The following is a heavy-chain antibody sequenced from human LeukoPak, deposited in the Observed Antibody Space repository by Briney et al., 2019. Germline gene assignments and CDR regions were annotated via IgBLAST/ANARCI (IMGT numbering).Heavy chain of an antibody. J-gene: IGHJ4*02. CDR3: ARNMADSALEFDF. CDR2: IYYSGST. D-gene: IGHD3-3*02. V-gene: IGHV4-39*01. Sequence: SETLSLTCTVSAGSISTTNYYWGWIRQPPGKGLEWIGSIYYSGSTYYNPSLKSRVTISAATSKNQFSLNLSSVTAADTAVYFCARNMADSALEFDFWGQGTLLTVSS. CDR1: AGSISTTNYY.